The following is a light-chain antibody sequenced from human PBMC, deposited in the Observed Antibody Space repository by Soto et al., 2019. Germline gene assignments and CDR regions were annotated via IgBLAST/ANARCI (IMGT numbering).Light chain of an antibody. V-gene: IGLV2-14*01. CDR2: DVS. J-gene: IGLJ1*01. Sequence: QSVLAQPASVSGSPGHSITISCTGTSSDVGGYNYVSWYQQEPGKAPKLMICDVSNRPSGVSNRFSGSKSGNTASLTISGLQAEDEADYYCSSYTSGTTFVFGTGTKVTAL. CDR1: SSDVGGYNY. CDR3: SSYTSGTTFV.